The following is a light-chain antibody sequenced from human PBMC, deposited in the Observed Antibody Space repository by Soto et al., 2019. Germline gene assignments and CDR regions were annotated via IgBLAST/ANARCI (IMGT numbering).Light chain of an antibody. CDR1: HSVNSH. Sequence: MMMTQSPATLSVSPGEIVTLSCWTSHSVNSHVAWYQQNPGQAPRLLLYGASTRATGIPVRFSGSGFGTEFNLTISSLQSEDFAVYYCQQYKNWPLFGQGTRLEIK. CDR2: GAS. J-gene: IGKJ5*01. V-gene: IGKV3D-15*01. CDR3: QQYKNWPL.